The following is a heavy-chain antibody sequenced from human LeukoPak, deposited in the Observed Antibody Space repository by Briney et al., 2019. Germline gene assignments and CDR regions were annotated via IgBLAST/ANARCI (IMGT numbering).Heavy chain of an antibody. D-gene: IGHD5-18*01. CDR3: AREQDIGMVSALDY. Sequence: GASVEVSCKPSGYTFTGYYMHWVRQAPGLGLEWMGWINPNSGDTNYAQKFQGRVTMTRDTSISTAYMELSRLRSDDTAVYYCAREQDIGMVSALDYWGQGTLVTVSS. CDR1: GYTFTGYY. J-gene: IGHJ4*02. CDR2: INPNSGDT. V-gene: IGHV1-2*02.